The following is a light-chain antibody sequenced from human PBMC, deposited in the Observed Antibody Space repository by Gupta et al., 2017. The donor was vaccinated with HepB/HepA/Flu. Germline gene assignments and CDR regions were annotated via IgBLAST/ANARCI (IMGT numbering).Light chain of an antibody. CDR2: DAS. CDR3: QQRGFWPPLT. Sequence: EAVLTQSPATLSLSPGERATLSCRASQSVRTYLAWYQQKRGQAPRLLIYDASNRATGVPARFSGSGSGTHFTLTISGLEPEDFATYYCQQRGFWPPLTFGGGTKVE. CDR1: QSVRTY. J-gene: IGKJ4*01. V-gene: IGKV3-11*01.